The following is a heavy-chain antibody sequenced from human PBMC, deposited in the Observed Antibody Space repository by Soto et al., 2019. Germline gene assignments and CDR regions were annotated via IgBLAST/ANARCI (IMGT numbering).Heavy chain of an antibody. CDR1: GYTFTGYY. D-gene: IGHD2-8*02. J-gene: IGHJ4*02. V-gene: IGHV1-2*02. Sequence: GASVKVSCKVSGYTFTGYYLHWARQAPGQGLEWMGWINPDNGTANYAQQFQGRVTMTRDTSISTVYLEFSSLRSDDTAVYFCARGEDYRWLFNYLDYRGQGALVTVSS. CDR3: ARGEDYRWLFNYLDY. CDR2: INPDNGTA.